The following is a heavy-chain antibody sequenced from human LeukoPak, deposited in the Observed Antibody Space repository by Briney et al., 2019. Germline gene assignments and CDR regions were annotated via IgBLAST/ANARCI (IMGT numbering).Heavy chain of an antibody. CDR1: GFTFSSYA. V-gene: IGHV3-23*01. Sequence: GGSLRLSCAASGFTFSSYAMSWVRQAPGKGLEWVSALSGSGGSTYYADSVKGRFTISRDNSKNTLYLQMNSLRAEDTAVYYCAKDQAVLDAFDIWGQGTMVTVSS. CDR3: AKDQAVLDAFDI. J-gene: IGHJ3*02. CDR2: LSGSGGST. D-gene: IGHD6-19*01.